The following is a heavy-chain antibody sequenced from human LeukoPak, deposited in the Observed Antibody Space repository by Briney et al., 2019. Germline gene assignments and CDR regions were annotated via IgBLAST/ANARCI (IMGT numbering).Heavy chain of an antibody. Sequence: SETLSLTCTVSGGSISSYYWSWIRQPPGKGLEWIGYIYYSGSTNYNPSLKSRVTISVDTSKNQFSLKLSSVTAADTAVYYCAKTRGSPDNYWFDPWGQGTLVTVSS. V-gene: IGHV4-59*08. CDR3: AKTRGSPDNYWFDP. J-gene: IGHJ5*02. D-gene: IGHD1-26*01. CDR1: GGSISSYY. CDR2: IYYSGST.